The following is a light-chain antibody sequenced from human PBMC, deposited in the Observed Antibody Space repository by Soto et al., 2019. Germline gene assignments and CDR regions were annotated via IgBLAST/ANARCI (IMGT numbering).Light chain of an antibody. CDR1: SSDIGGYKY. CDR3: STYTGGSADV. CDR2: DVS. V-gene: IGLV2-14*01. Sequence: QSVLTQPASVSGSSGQSITISCTGTSSDIGGYKYVSWYQQHPGESLKLMIYDVSNRPSGVSNRFSGSKSGNTAALTISGVKGEDETEYYCSTYTGGSADVFETGTKVPV. J-gene: IGLJ1*01.